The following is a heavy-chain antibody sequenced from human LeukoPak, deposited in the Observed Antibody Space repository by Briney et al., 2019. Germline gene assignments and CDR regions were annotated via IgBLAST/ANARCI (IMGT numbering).Heavy chain of an antibody. Sequence: PGGSLRLSCAASGFTFSSYGMHWVRQAPGKGLEWVAVISYDGSNKYYADSVKGRFTISRDNSKNTLYLQMNSLRAEDTAVYYCVKGSSYYYDSSGYYFEYWGQGTLATVSS. V-gene: IGHV3-30*18. D-gene: IGHD3-22*01. CDR1: GFTFSSYG. J-gene: IGHJ4*02. CDR2: ISYDGSNK. CDR3: VKGSSYYYDSSGYYFEY.